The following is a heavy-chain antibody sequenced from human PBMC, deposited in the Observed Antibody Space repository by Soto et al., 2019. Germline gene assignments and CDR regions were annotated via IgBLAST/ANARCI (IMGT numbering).Heavy chain of an antibody. CDR3: ANAYCSSTSCPKNYYYYGMDV. D-gene: IGHD2-2*01. CDR2: ISYGGSNK. CDR1: GFTFSSYG. Sequence: GGSLRLSCAASGFTFSSYGMNWVRQAPGKGLEWVAVISYGGSNKYYADSVKGRFTISRDNSKNTLYLQMNSLRAEDTAVYYCANAYCSSTSCPKNYYYYGMDVWGQGTTVTVSS. J-gene: IGHJ6*02. V-gene: IGHV3-30*18.